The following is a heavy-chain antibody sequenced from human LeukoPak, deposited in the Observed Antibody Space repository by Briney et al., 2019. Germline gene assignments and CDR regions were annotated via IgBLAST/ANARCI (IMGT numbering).Heavy chain of an antibody. J-gene: IGHJ4*02. CDR1: GGSISSSSYY. V-gene: IGHV4-39*01. CDR3: ATLGVISSSPVDY. Sequence: SETLSLTCTVSGGSISSSSYYWGWIRQPPGKGLEWIGSIYYSGSTYYNPSLKSRVTISVDTSKNQFSLKLSSVTAAVTAVYYCATLGVISSSPVDYWGQGTLVTVSS. D-gene: IGHD6-13*01. CDR2: IYYSGST.